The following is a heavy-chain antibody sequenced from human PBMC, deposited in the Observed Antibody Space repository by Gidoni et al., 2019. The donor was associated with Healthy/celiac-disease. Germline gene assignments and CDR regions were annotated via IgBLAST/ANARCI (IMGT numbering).Heavy chain of an antibody. D-gene: IGHD2-21*01. CDR2: IYSGGST. Sequence: EVQLVESGGGLIQPGGSLRLSCAASGFTVSSNYMSWVRQAPGKGLAWVSVIYSGGSTYYADSVKGRFTISRDNSKNTLYLQMNSLRAEDTAVYYCARDGNSLFRYFDLWGRGTLVTVSS. V-gene: IGHV3-53*01. CDR3: ARDGNSLFRYFDL. CDR1: GFTVSSNY. J-gene: IGHJ2*01.